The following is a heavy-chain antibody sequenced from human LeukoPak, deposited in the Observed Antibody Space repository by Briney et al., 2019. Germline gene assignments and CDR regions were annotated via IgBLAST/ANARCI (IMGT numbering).Heavy chain of an antibody. Sequence: SGPTLVNPTQTCTFSGFSLSTYGVGVGWIRQPPGKALEWLALIYWNDDKRYSPSLKSRLTITKDTSKNQVVLTMTNMDPVDTATYYCAHSPLTMAHDYWGQGTLVTVSS. CDR3: AHSPLTMAHDY. CDR2: IYWNDDK. CDR1: GFSLSTYGVG. D-gene: IGHD3-10*01. J-gene: IGHJ4*02. V-gene: IGHV2-5*01.